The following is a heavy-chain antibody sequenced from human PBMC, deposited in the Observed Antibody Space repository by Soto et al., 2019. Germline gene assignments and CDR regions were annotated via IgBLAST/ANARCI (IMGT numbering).Heavy chain of an antibody. J-gene: IGHJ6*02. Sequence: QVQLVQSGAEVKKPGSSVKVSCKASGGTFSSYAISWVRQAPGQGLEWMGGIIPISGTAKYAQKCQGRVTITADESTSTAHMELSSLRSEDTAVYYCARKYGSGSPVGNYYDYYGMDVWGQGTTVTVSS. CDR2: IIPISGTA. D-gene: IGHD3-10*01. CDR3: ARKYGSGSPVGNYYDYYGMDV. CDR1: GGTFSSYA. V-gene: IGHV1-69*01.